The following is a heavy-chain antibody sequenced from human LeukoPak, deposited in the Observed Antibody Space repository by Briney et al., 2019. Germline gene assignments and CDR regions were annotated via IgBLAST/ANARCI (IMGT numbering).Heavy chain of an antibody. J-gene: IGHJ4*02. CDR2: ISGSGGST. Sequence: PGGSLRLSCAASGFTFSSYAMSWVRQAPGKGLEWVSAISGSGGSTYYADSVKGRFTISRDNSKNTLYLQMNSLRAEDTAVYYCAPGRDFWSGYPPLWGQGTVVTVSS. V-gene: IGHV3-23*01. CDR3: APGRDFWSGYPPL. CDR1: GFTFSSYA. D-gene: IGHD3-3*01.